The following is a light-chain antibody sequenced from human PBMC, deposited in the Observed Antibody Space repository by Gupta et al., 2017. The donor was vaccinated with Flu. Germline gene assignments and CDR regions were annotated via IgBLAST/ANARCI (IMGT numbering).Light chain of an antibody. J-gene: IGKJ1*01. V-gene: IGKV1-39*01. CDR2: AAS. Sequence: LNWYQHEPGRAPKLLIYAASSWNSGVPSRFRGSRAGTDFTLTISSLQPEDFETYYCKQTYNAPTFGQGTKVEIK. CDR3: KQTYNAPT.